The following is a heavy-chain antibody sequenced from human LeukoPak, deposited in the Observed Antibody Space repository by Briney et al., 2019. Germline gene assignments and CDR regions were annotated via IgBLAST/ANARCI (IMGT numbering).Heavy chain of an antibody. CDR2: VSYDGSNK. V-gene: IGHV3-33*01. CDR3: AREMGSVYFDY. D-gene: IGHD3-10*01. Sequence: GRSLRLSCTASGFRFSSYGIHWVRQTPGKGLDSVALVSYDGSNKDYADSVKGRFTVSRDNSKNTVYLQINSLRAEDTAVYYCAREMGSVYFDYWGQGTLVTVSS. CDR1: GFRFSSYG. J-gene: IGHJ4*02.